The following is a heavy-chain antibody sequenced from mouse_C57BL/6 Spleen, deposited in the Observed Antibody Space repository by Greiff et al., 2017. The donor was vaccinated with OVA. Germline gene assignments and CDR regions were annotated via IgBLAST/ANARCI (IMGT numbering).Heavy chain of an antibody. V-gene: IGHV5-4*01. CDR3: AREGYSNLGYFDV. D-gene: IGHD2-5*01. CDR1: GFTFSSYA. CDR2: ISDGGSYT. J-gene: IGHJ1*03. Sequence: EVKLEESGGGLVKPGGSLKLSCAASGFTFSSYAMSWVRQTPEKRLEWVATISDGGSYTYYPDNVKGRFTISRDNAKNNLYLQMSHLKSEDTAMYYCAREGYSNLGYFDVWGTGTTVTVSS.